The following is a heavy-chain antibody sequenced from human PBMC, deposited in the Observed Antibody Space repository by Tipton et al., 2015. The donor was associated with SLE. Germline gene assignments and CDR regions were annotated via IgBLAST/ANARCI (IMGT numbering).Heavy chain of an antibody. J-gene: IGHJ6*02. CDR3: ASIMTTKIRSDV. Sequence: SLRLSCAASGFTFSSCAMSWVRQAPGKGLEGISKISGSGDTTYYADSVKGRFTIARDNAKNSLYLQMNSLRAEDTAVYYCASIMTTKIRSDVWGQGTTVTVSS. D-gene: IGHD3-16*01. CDR2: ISGSGDTT. CDR1: GFTFSSCA. V-gene: IGHV3-23*01.